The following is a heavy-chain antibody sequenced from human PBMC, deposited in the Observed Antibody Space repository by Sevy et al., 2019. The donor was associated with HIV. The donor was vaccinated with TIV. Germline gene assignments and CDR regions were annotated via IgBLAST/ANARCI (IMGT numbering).Heavy chain of an antibody. CDR2: IYYSGST. J-gene: IGHJ3*02. Sequence: SETLSLTCTVSGGSISSSSYYWGWIRQPPGKGLEWIGSIYYSGSTYYNPSLKSRVTISGDTSKNQFSLKLSSVTAADTAVYYCARALTSYRLQGDAFDSWGQGTMVTVSS. V-gene: IGHV4-39*01. CDR1: GGSISSSSYY. CDR3: ARALTSYRLQGDAFDS. D-gene: IGHD5-18*01.